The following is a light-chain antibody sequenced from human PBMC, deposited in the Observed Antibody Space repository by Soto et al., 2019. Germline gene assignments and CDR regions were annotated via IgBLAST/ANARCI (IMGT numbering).Light chain of an antibody. J-gene: IGKJ2*01. CDR2: GAS. CDR1: QSVHTN. Sequence: EIVMTQSPGTLSVSPGERVTLSCRASQSVHTNLAWYQQKPGQAPRLLIYGASTRATGIPVRFIGSGSGTEFSLTISSLQSEDFAVYYCQQFSNWPPRYTFGQGTKLEI. CDR3: QQFSNWPPRYT. V-gene: IGKV3-15*01.